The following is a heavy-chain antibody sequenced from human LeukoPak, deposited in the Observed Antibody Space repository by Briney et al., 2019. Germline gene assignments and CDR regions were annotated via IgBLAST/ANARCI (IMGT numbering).Heavy chain of an antibody. J-gene: IGHJ1*01. CDR2: ISTTSNTI. CDR1: GFTLTGHS. CDR3: ARDQSVFQY. Sequence: PGGSLRLSCEASGFTLTGHSMNWVRQAPGKGLEWVAYISTTSNTIYYAESVRGRSTISRDNARNSLYLQMNSLRAEDTAMYYCARDQSVFQYWGQGTLVTVSS. V-gene: IGHV3-48*01.